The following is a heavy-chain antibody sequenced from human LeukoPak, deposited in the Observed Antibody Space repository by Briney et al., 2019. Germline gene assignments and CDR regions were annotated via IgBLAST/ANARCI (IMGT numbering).Heavy chain of an antibody. D-gene: IGHD5-18*01. J-gene: IGHJ4*02. V-gene: IGHV4-59*01. CDR3: ARGGLWLDY. Sequence: SETLSLTCTVSGGSISSYYWSWIRQPPGKGLEWIGYIYYSGSTNYNPSLKSRVTISVDTSKNQFSLKLSSVTAADTAVYYCARGGLWLDYWGQGTLVTVSS. CDR2: IYYSGST. CDR1: GGSISSYY.